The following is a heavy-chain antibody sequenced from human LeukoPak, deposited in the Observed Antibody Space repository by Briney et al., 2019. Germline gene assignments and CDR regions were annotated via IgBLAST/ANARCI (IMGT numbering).Heavy chain of an antibody. CDR2: INPSVGST. Sequence: ASVKVSCKASGYTFTSYYMHWVRQAPGQGLEWMGIINPSVGSTSYAQKFQGRVTMTRDMSTSTVYMELSSLRSEDTAVYYCARDGGSWYSFDYWGQGTLVTVSS. CDR1: GYTFTSYY. V-gene: IGHV1-46*01. D-gene: IGHD6-13*01. CDR3: ARDGGSWYSFDY. J-gene: IGHJ4*02.